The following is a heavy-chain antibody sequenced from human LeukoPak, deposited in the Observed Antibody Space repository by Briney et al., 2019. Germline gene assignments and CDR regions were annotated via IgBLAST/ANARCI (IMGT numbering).Heavy chain of an antibody. CDR1: GFTFSRYS. J-gene: IGHJ4*02. D-gene: IGHD3-10*01. Sequence: GGSLRLSCAASGFTFSRYSMNWVRQAPGKGLEWVSSISISSNYIYYADSVKGRFTISRDNAKNSLYLQMNSLRAEDTAVYYCARDGNYYGSGSFNYWGQGTLVTVSS. V-gene: IGHV3-21*01. CDR3: ARDGNYYGSGSFNY. CDR2: ISISSNYI.